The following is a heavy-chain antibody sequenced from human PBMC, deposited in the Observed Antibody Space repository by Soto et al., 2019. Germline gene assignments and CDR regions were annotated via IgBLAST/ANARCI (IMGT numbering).Heavy chain of an antibody. Sequence: GQLVESGGGVAQPGRSLRLSCAASGFTFSSYAMHWVRQTPGQGLEWVAVISYDGSNKYYADSVKGRFTISRDNSNDTVYLQINGLRTEDPAVYFWARVLRIRGGRYYYGMDVWGQGTTVTVSS. CDR2: ISYDGSNK. CDR1: GFTFSSYA. CDR3: ARVLRIRGGRYYYGMDV. J-gene: IGHJ6*02. V-gene: IGHV3-30-3*01. D-gene: IGHD4-17*01.